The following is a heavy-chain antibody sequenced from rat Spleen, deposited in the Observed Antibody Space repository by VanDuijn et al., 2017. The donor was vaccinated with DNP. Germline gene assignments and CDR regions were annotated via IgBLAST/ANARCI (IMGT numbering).Heavy chain of an antibody. CDR3: ATGTLAY. CDR2: ISPRGGST. J-gene: IGHJ3*01. Sequence: EVQLVESGGGLVQPGRSLKLSCAASGFTFSNYGLHWIRQAPTKGLEWVASISPRGGSTYYRDSVKGRFTVSRDYAKSTLYLQMDSLRSEDTATYYCATGTLAYWDQGTLVTVSS. CDR1: GFTFSNYG. V-gene: IGHV5-19*01.